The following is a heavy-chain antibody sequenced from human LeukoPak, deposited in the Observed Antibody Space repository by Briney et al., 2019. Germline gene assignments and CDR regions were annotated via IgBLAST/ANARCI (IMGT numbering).Heavy chain of an antibody. CDR3: AKVAPLGSSWYAFNY. CDR1: GFTFSSYA. CDR2: ISGSGGST. V-gene: IGHV3-23*01. J-gene: IGHJ4*02. Sequence: PGGSLRLSCAPSGFTFSSYAMSWVRQAPGKGLEWVSAISGSGGSTYYADSVKGRFTISRDNSKNTLSLHMNSLRAEDTAVYYCAKVAPLGSSWYAFNYWGQGTRVTVSS. D-gene: IGHD6-13*01.